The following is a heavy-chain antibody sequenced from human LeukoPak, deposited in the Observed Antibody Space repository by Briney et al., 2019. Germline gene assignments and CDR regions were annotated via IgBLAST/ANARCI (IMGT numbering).Heavy chain of an antibody. CDR3: ARGQSVYDTNGDYIYYFDC. CDR1: GGSISSYY. J-gene: IGHJ4*02. CDR2: IYTSGST. Sequence: SETLSLTCTVSGGSISSYYWSWIRQPAGKGLEWIGRIYTSGSTNYNPSLKSRVTMSVDTSKNQFSLKLSSVTAADTAVYYCARGQSVYDTNGDYIYYFDCWGQGTLVTVSS. V-gene: IGHV4-4*07. D-gene: IGHD3-22*01.